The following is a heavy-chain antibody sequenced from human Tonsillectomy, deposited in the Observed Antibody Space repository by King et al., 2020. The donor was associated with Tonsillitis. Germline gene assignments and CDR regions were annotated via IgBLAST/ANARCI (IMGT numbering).Heavy chain of an antibody. Sequence: QLVQSAAEVKKPGESLKISCDGSRYNFPHYWIGWVRQMPGKGLEWMGVIYPAYSDTKYSPSFQGQVTISADRSISTAYLQWSSLKASDSAMYYCARLWDHVDSASTSPPYYFDYGGQGTLVTVSS. CDR3: ARLWDHVDSASTSPPYYFDY. CDR2: IYPAYSDT. V-gene: IGHV5-51*03. D-gene: IGHD5-18*01. CDR1: RYNFPHYW. J-gene: IGHJ4*02.